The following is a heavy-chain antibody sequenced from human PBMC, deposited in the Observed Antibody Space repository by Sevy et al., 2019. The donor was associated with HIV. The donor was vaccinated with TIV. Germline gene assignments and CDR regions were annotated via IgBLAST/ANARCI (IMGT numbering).Heavy chain of an antibody. CDR1: GGSISSSSYY. CDR3: ARHEDPHDAFDI. V-gene: IGHV4-39*01. J-gene: IGHJ3*02. CDR2: IYYSGST. Sequence: SETLSLTCTVSGGSISSSSYYWGWIRQPPGKGLEWIGSIYYSGSTYYNPSLKSRVTISVDTSKNQFSLKLSSVTAADTAVYYCARHEDPHDAFDIWGQGTMVTVSS.